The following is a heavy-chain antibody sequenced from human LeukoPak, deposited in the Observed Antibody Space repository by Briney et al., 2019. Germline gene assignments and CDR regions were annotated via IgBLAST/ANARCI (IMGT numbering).Heavy chain of an antibody. V-gene: IGHV4-59*01. CDR1: GGSISSYY. CDR2: IYYSGST. Sequence: SETLSLTCTVSGGSISSYYWSWIRQPPGKGLEWIGYIYYSGSTNYNPSLKSRVTISVDTSKNQFSLKLSSVTAADTAVYYCAGYRLRTPNWFDPWGQGTLVTVSS. CDR3: AGYRLRTPNWFDP. D-gene: IGHD3-16*01. J-gene: IGHJ5*02.